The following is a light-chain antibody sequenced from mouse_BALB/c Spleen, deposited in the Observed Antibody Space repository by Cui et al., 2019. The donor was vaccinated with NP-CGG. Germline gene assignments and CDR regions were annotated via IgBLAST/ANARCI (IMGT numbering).Light chain of an antibody. J-gene: IGLJ1*01. CDR3: ALWYSNHWV. Sequence: QAVVTQDTALTTSPGETVTLTCRSSTGAVTNSNYANWVQEKPDHFFTGLIGGTNNRAPGVPARFSGSLIGDKAALTITGAQTEDEAIYFCALWYSNHWVFGGGTKLTVL. V-gene: IGLV1*01. CDR2: GTN. CDR1: TGAVTNSNY.